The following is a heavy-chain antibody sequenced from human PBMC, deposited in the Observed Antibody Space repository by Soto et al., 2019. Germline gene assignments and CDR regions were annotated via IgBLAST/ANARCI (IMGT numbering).Heavy chain of an antibody. CDR3: ATSYDTGFDP. CDR2: INPSGGST. D-gene: IGHD3-9*01. Sequence: ASVKVSCKASGYTFTSYYMHWVRQAPGQGLEWMGIINPSGGSTSYAQKFQGRVTMTRDTSTDTAYMELRRLRSDDTAVYYCATSYDTGFDPWGQGTLVTVSS. J-gene: IGHJ5*02. CDR1: GYTFTSYY. V-gene: IGHV1-46*01.